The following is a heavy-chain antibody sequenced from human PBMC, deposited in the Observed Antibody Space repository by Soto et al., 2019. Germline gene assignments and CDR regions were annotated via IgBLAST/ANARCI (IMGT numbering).Heavy chain of an antibody. D-gene: IGHD6-13*01. CDR3: ARSVATPGTNIDF. J-gene: IGHJ4*02. Sequence: QVRLQESGPGLVKPSETLSLTCSVSGGSMNGYYWSWIRQTPGQGLEWLGFIYFSGSTRYNPSLMSRLTISLDKSKRQFSMSLSSVTAADTAVYYCARSVATPGTNIDFWGQGTLVTVSS. V-gene: IGHV4-4*09. CDR2: IYFSGST. CDR1: GGSMNGYY.